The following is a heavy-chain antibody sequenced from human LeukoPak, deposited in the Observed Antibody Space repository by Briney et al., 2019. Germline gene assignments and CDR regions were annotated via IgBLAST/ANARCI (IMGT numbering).Heavy chain of an antibody. J-gene: IGHJ3*02. D-gene: IGHD3-22*01. V-gene: IGHV3-11*01. Sequence: PGGSLRLSCAASGFTFSDYYMSWIRQALGKGLEWVSYISSSGSTIYYADSVKGRFTISRDNAKNSLYLQMNSLRAEDTALYYCARAIGNYYDSSGYLIDAFDIWGQGTMVTVSS. CDR2: ISSSGSTI. CDR1: GFTFSDYY. CDR3: ARAIGNYYDSSGYLIDAFDI.